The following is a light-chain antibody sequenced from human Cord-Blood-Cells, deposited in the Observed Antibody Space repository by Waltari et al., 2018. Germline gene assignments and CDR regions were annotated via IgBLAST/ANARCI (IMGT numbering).Light chain of an antibody. CDR1: SSNIGSNT. V-gene: IGLV1-44*01. CDR3: AAWDDSLNAWV. CDR2: SNN. Sequence: QSVLTQPPSASGTPGQRVTIPCSGSSSNIGSNTVNWYQQLPGPAPKLLIYSNNQRPSGVPDRFSGSKSGTSASLAISGLQSEDEADYYCAAWDDSLNAWVFGGGTKLTVL. J-gene: IGLJ3*02.